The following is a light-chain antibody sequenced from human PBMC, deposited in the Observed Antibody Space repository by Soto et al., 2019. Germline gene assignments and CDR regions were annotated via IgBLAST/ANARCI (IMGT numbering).Light chain of an antibody. CDR1: SGHSSYA. CDR3: QTWGTGIHVV. J-gene: IGLJ2*01. CDR2: LNSDGSH. Sequence: QPVLTQSPSASASLGASVKLTCTLSSGHSSYAIAWHQQQPEKGPRYLMKLNSDGSHSKGDGIPDRFSGSSSGAERYLTISSLRSEDGADYYCQTWGTGIHVVFGGGTKVTVL. V-gene: IGLV4-69*01.